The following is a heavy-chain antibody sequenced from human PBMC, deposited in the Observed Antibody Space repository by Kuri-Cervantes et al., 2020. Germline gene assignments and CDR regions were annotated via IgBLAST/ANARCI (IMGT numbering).Heavy chain of an antibody. D-gene: IGHD5-18*01. J-gene: IGHJ4*02. CDR3: ARDRLAMVV. CDR2: IYYSGST. V-gene: IGHV4-61*01. Sequence: ESLKISCTVSGGSVSSGSYYWSWIRQPPGKGLEWIGYIYYSGSTNYNPSLKSRVTMSVDSSKNQFSLKLTSVTAADTAVYYCARDRLAMVVWGQGALVTVSS. CDR1: GGSVSSGSYY.